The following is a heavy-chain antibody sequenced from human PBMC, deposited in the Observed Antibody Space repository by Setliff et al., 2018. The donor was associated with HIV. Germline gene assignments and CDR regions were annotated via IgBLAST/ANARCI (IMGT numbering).Heavy chain of an antibody. CDR1: GDSISSYY. CDR3: ARGYGAAGGGY. Sequence: PSETLSLTCTVSGDSISSYYWSWIRLPAGKGLEWIGYIYYSGSTNYNPSLRSRVTISVDTSKNLFSLKLSSVTAADTAVYYCARGYGAAGGGYWGQGTLVTVSS. J-gene: IGHJ4*02. V-gene: IGHV4-59*08. CDR2: IYYSGST. D-gene: IGHD6-25*01.